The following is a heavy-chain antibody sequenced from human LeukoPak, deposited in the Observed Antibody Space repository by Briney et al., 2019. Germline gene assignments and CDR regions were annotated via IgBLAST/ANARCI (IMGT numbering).Heavy chain of an antibody. V-gene: IGHV3-23*01. D-gene: IGHD2-2*01. Sequence: GGSLRLSCAASGFTFSSYGMSWVRQAPGKGLEWVSAISGSGGSTYYADSVKGRFTISRDNSKNTLYLQMNSLRADDTAVYDCAKVRRDIVVVPAASFDYWGQGTLVTVSS. CDR3: AKVRRDIVVVPAASFDY. CDR1: GFTFSSYG. J-gene: IGHJ4*02. CDR2: ISGSGGST.